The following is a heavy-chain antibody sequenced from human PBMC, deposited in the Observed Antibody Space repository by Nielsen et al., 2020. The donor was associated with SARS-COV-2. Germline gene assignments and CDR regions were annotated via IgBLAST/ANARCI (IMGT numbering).Heavy chain of an antibody. Sequence: SETLSLTCTVSGGSISSYYWSWIRQPPGKGLEWIGYIYYSGNTNYNPSLKSRVTISVDSSKNQFFLKLSTVTAADTAVYYCARGGTIRPLDYWGQGTPVTVSS. D-gene: IGHD1-1*01. V-gene: IGHV4-59*01. CDR3: ARGGTIRPLDY. CDR1: GGSISSYY. J-gene: IGHJ4*02. CDR2: IYYSGNT.